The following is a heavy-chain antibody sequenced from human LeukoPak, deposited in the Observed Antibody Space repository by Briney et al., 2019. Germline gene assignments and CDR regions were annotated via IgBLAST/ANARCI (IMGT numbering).Heavy chain of an antibody. J-gene: IGHJ6*03. D-gene: IGHD3-22*01. CDR3: ARTARASYYDSSGSPNYYYYMDV. Sequence: SVKVSCKASGGTFSSYAISWARQAPGQGLEWMGGIIPIFGTANYAQKFQGRVTITTDESTSTAYMELSSLRSEDTAVYYCARTARASYYDSSGSPNYYYYMDVWGKGTTVTVSS. V-gene: IGHV1-69*05. CDR1: GGTFSSYA. CDR2: IIPIFGTA.